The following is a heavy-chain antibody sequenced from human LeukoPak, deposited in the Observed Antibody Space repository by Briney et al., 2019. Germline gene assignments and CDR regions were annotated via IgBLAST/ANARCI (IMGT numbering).Heavy chain of an antibody. J-gene: IGHJ5*02. CDR2: ISGSGGTT. Sequence: GGSLRLSCAASGFIFSSYAMTWVRQAPGKGLDWVSGISGSGGTTYYADSVKGRFTISRDNAKNSLYLQMNSLRAEDTAVYYCARGPPLFDPWGQGTLVAVSS. CDR1: GFIFSSYA. V-gene: IGHV3-23*01. CDR3: ARGPPLFDP.